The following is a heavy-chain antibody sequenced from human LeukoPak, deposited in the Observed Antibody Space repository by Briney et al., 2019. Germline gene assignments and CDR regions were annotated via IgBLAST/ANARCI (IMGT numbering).Heavy chain of an antibody. CDR2: ISAYNGNT. CDR3: ARGYALYSGRYIDFDY. Sequence: ASVKASCKASGYTFTSYGISWVRQAPGQGLEWMGWISAYNGNTNYVQKLQGRVTMTTDTSTSTAYMELRSLRSDDTAVYYCARGYALYSGRYIDFDYWGQGTLVTVSS. V-gene: IGHV1-18*01. D-gene: IGHD1-26*01. CDR1: GYTFTSYG. J-gene: IGHJ4*02.